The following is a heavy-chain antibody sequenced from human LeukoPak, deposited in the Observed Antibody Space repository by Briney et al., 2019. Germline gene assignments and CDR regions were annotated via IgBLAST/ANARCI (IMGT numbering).Heavy chain of an antibody. CDR3: AKIYDSSGYYEDAFDI. V-gene: IGHV3-23*01. CDR1: GFTFSSYA. CDR2: ISGSGGST. Sequence: GSLRLSCAASGFTFSSYAMSWVRQAPGKGLEWVSAISGSGGSTYYADSVKGRFTISRDNSKNTLYLQMNSLRAEDTAVYYCAKIYDSSGYYEDAFDIWGQGTMVTVSS. D-gene: IGHD3-22*01. J-gene: IGHJ3*02.